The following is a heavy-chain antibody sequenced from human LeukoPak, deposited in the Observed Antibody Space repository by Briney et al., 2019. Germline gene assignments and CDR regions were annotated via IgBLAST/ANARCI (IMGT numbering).Heavy chain of an antibody. D-gene: IGHD3-3*01. CDR1: GFTFSNYA. Sequence: GGSLRLSCAASGFTFSNYAMSWVRQAPGKGLEWVSSITGSGGSTYYADSVKGRFTISRANSKNTLYLQMSSLRAEDKAVYYCAKDKGDFWSGHHYWGQGNLVTVSS. V-gene: IGHV3-23*01. CDR2: ITGSGGST. CDR3: AKDKGDFWSGHHY. J-gene: IGHJ4*02.